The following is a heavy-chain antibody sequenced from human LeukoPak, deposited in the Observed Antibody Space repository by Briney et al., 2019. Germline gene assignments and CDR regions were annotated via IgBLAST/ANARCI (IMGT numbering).Heavy chain of an antibody. CDR2: IYHTGTT. CDR1: GGSISSSSYY. V-gene: IGHV4-39*07. CDR3: ARSWGHCTDDTCYSARFDY. D-gene: IGHD2-15*01. Sequence: SETLSLTCTVSGGSISSSSYYWAWIRQPPGKELKWIGSIYHTGTTYYNPSLKNRVTISVDTSKKQFSLKLTSVTAADTAVYYCARSWGHCTDDTCYSARFDYWGQGTLVTVSS. J-gene: IGHJ4*02.